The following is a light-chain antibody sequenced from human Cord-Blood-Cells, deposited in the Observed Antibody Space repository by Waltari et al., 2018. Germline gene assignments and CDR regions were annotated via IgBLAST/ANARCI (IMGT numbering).Light chain of an antibody. CDR3: SSYAGSNLVV. J-gene: IGLJ2*01. V-gene: IGLV2-8*01. CDR2: EVS. CDR1: SSDVGGYNY. Sequence: QSALTQPPSASGSPGQSVTISCTGTSSDVGGYNYVSWSQQHPGKAPKLMLCEVSKRPSGVPDRFSGSKSGNTASLTVSGLQAEDEADYYCSSYAGSNLVVFGGGTKLTVL.